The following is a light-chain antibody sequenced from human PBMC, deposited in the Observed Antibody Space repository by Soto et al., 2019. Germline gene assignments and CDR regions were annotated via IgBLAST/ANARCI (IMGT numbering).Light chain of an antibody. CDR2: KAS. V-gene: IGKV1-5*03. J-gene: IGKJ2*01. CDR3: QQYHILYT. Sequence: DIQMTQSPSTLSGSVGDRVTITCRASPNITIWLAWYQQKPGKAPNLLISKASSLQTGVPSRFSGSGYGTEFTLTISSLQPDDFATYYCQQYHILYTFGQGTKVEIK. CDR1: PNITIW.